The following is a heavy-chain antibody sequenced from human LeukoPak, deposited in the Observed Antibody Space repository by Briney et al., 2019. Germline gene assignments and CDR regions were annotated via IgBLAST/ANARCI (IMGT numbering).Heavy chain of an antibody. V-gene: IGHV4-39*01. Sequence: SETLSLTCTVSGGSISSSSYYWGWIRQPPGKGLEWIGSIYYSGSTYYNPSLKSRVTRSVDTSKNQFSLKLSSVTAADTAVYYCARHVLSGYLNYWYFDLWGRGTLVTVSS. CDR3: ARHVLSGYLNYWYFDL. CDR1: GGSISSSSYY. CDR2: IYYSGST. J-gene: IGHJ2*01. D-gene: IGHD3-3*01.